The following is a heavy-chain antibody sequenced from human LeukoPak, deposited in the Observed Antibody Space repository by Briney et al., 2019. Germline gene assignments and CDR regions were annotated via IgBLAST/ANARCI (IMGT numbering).Heavy chain of an antibody. D-gene: IGHD6-13*01. J-gene: IGHJ4*02. Sequence: KPSETLSLTCTVSGGSISSDNYYWGWIRQPPGKGLEWIGSIFYTGNTYYNPSLKSRVTMSVDTSKNQFSLTLTSVTAADTAVYYCARQGESNSWYSPDYWGQGTLVTVSS. CDR1: GGSISSDNYY. CDR2: IFYTGNT. CDR3: ARQGESNSWYSPDY. V-gene: IGHV4-39*01.